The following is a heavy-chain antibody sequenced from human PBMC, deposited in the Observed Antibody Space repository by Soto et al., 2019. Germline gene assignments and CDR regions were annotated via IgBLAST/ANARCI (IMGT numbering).Heavy chain of an antibody. CDR3: ARGGDVEY. V-gene: IGHV1-69*01. CDR1: GGSFSSYG. CDR2: IIPIFGTA. D-gene: IGHD3-16*01. Sequence: QVQLVQSGAEVKKPGSSVKVSCKASGGSFSSYGYSWVRQAPGQGLEWMGGIIPIFGTANYAQRFQGRVTIPADQSTRTAYMELSSLRSDETVVYWCARGGDVEYWCQGTVVTGSS. J-gene: IGHJ4*02.